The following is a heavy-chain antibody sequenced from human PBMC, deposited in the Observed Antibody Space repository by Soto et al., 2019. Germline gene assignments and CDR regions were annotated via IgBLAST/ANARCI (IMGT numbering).Heavy chain of an antibody. J-gene: IGHJ6*02. D-gene: IGHD1-26*01. CDR2: ISAYNGNT. CDR1: GYTFTSYG. Sequence: QVQLVQSGAEVKKPGASVKVSCKASGYTFTSYGISWVRQAPGQGLEWMGWISAYNGNTNYAQKLQGRVTMTTDTSTSTAYMEVRSLRSDDTAVYYWARGGWYSGSYYYYYGMDVWGQGTTVTVSS. CDR3: ARGGWYSGSYYYYYGMDV. V-gene: IGHV1-18*04.